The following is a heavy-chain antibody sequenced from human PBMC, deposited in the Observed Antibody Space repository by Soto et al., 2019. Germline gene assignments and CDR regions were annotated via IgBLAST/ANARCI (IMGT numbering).Heavy chain of an antibody. Sequence: QVQLVQSGAEVKKPGSSVKVSCTASGGTFSSYAISWVRQAPGQGLEWMGGIITIFGTANYAQKFQGRVTITANESTSTAYKGLSSLRSEDTAVYYCASPYCTGSYYTGFDYWDQGTLVTVSS. CDR2: IITIFGTA. CDR1: GGTFSSYA. V-gene: IGHV1-69*12. CDR3: ASPYCTGSYYTGFDY. J-gene: IGHJ4*02. D-gene: IGHD3-10*01.